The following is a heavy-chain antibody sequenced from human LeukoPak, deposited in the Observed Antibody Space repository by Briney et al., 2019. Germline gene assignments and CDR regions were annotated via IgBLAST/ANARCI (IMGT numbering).Heavy chain of an antibody. D-gene: IGHD3-10*01. V-gene: IGHV3-74*01. CDR3: ARWGIYDSGNHALDY. J-gene: IGHJ4*02. CDR1: GFAFSSYW. Sequence: GRSLRLSCAASGFAFSSYWMHWVRQAPGKGLVWVSRVNGDGSSTNYADSVKGRFTISRDNAKNTLFLQMDSLTADDTAVYYCARWGIYDSGNHALDYWGQGTLVTVSS. CDR2: VNGDGSST.